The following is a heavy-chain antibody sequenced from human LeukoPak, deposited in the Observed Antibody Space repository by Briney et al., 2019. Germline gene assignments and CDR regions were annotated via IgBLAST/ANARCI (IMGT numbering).Heavy chain of an antibody. CDR3: ARGRGVKYNSDRIYSFDY. CDR1: AESFSDYY. D-gene: IGHD1-1*01. J-gene: IGHJ4*02. CDR2: INHSGST. V-gene: IGHV4-34*01. Sequence: SETLSLTCAVYAESFSDYYWSWVRQPPGKGLEWIGEINHSGSTNYNPSLKTRVTISIDTSNNQFSLKLSSVTAADTAVYYCARGRGVKYNSDRIYSFDYWGQGTLVTVSS.